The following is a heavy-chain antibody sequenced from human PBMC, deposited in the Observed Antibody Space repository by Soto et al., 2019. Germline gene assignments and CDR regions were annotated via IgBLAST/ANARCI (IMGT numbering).Heavy chain of an antibody. CDR2: IYHSGRT. V-gene: IGHV4-28*01. D-gene: IGHD3-22*01. CDR1: GYSITNTNW. Sequence: QVQLQESGPGLVKPSDTLSLTCAVSGYSITNTNWWTWVRQPPGKGLEWIGYIYHSGRTYYNPSLKSRVTMSVDTSKTQFSLNLSSVTAVDPAVYYCASSPYDDGLDVWGRGTMVTVSS. CDR3: ASSPYDDGLDV. J-gene: IGHJ3*01.